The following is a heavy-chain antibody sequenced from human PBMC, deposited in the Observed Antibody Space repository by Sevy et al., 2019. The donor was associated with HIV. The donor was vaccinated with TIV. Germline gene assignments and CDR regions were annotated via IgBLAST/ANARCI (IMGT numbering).Heavy chain of an antibody. CDR3: ARERQLVLDY. Sequence: SETLSLTCTVSGGSTSSYYWSWIRQPPGKGLEWIGYIYYSGSTNYNPSLKSRVTISVDTSKNQFSLKLSSVTAADTAVYYCARERQLVLDYWGHGTLVTAPQ. V-gene: IGHV4-59*01. CDR1: GGSTSSYY. J-gene: IGHJ4*01. D-gene: IGHD6-13*01. CDR2: IYYSGST.